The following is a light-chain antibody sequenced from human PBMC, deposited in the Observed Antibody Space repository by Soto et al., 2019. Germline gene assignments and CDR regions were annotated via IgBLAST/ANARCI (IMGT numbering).Light chain of an antibody. CDR1: QGISSY. J-gene: IGKJ1*01. CDR3: QQLNSYPWT. CDR2: AAS. Sequence: DIQLTQSPSFLSASVGDRVTITFRASQGISSYLAWYQQKPGKAPKLLIYAASTLQSGVPSRFGGSGSGTEFTLTISSLQPEDFATYYCQQLNSYPWTFGQGTKVEIK. V-gene: IGKV1-9*01.